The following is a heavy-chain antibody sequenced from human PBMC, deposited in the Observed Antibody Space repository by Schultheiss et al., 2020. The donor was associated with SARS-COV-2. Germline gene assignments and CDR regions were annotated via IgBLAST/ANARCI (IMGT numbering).Heavy chain of an antibody. CDR3: ARRTISGWYFDL. V-gene: IGHV4-4*02. Sequence: SETLSLTCAVSGGSISSSNWWSWVRQPPGKGLEWIGEIYHSGSTNYNPSLKSRVTISVDTSKNQFSLKLSSVTAADTAVYYCARRTISGWYFDLWGRGTLVTVSS. CDR1: GGSISSSNW. J-gene: IGHJ2*01. D-gene: IGHD3-3*01. CDR2: IYHSGST.